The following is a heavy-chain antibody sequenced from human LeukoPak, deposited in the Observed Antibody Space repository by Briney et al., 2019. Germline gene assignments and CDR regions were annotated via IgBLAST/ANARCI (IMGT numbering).Heavy chain of an antibody. J-gene: IGHJ4*02. D-gene: IGHD6-13*01. V-gene: IGHV4-59*01. CDR3: ARSASASGPRDN. CDR1: GGAISNYY. Sequence: KASETLSLTCTVSGGAISNYYWSWIRQSPGKGLEWIGYIFYSGSTNYNPSLKSRVTISVDASKNQFSLKLTSVSAAATAVYYCARSASASGPRDNWGRGAPVSLSS. CDR2: IFYSGST.